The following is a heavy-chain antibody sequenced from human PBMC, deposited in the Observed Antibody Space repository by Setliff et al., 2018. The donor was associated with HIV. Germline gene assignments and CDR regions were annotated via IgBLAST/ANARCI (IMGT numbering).Heavy chain of an antibody. Sequence: PSETLSLTCAVSGYSISSSYWWGWIRQPPGKGLEWIGYIYNNRGTYYNPSLKSRVTMSVDTSKNQFSLRLNSVTALDTAVYYCARSFAPRDSNGWYRFDPWGQGTLVTVSS. CDR1: GYSISSSYW. CDR2: IYNNRGT. CDR3: ARSFAPRDSNGWYRFDP. J-gene: IGHJ5*02. V-gene: IGHV4-28*01. D-gene: IGHD6-19*01.